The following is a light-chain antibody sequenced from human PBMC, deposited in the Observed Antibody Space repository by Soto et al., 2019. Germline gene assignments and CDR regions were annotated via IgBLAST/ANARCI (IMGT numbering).Light chain of an antibody. CDR3: AAWDDSLKGPV. V-gene: IGLV1-44*01. J-gene: IGLJ2*01. CDR1: SSNIGSHT. Sequence: VLTQPPSASGTPGQRVTISCSGSSSNIGSHTVNWYQQLPGTAPKLLLYTDNQRPSGVPDRFSGSKSGTSASLAISGLQSEDEADYYFAAWDDSLKGPVFGGGTKLTVL. CDR2: TDN.